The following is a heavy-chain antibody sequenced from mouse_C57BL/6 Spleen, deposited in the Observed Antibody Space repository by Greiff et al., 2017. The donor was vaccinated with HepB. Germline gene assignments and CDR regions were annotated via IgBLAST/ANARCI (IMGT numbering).Heavy chain of an antibody. J-gene: IGHJ4*01. CDR1: GFTFSDYY. V-gene: IGHV5-16*01. CDR2: INYDGSST. CDR3: AREATFYGRDAMDY. Sequence: EVHLVESEGGLVQPGSSMKLSCTASGFTFSDYYMAWVRQVPEKGLEWVANINYDGSSTYYLDSLKSRFIISRDNAKNILYLQMSSLKSEDTATYYCAREATFYGRDAMDYWGQGTSVTVSS. D-gene: IGHD2-1*01.